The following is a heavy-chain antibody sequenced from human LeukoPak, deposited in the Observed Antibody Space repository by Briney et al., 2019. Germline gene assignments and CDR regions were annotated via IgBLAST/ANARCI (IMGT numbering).Heavy chain of an antibody. J-gene: IGHJ4*02. Sequence: GGSLRLSCAASGFTFDDYAVHWVRQAPGKGLEWVSGISWNSGSIGYADSVKGRFTISRDNAKNSLYLQMNSLRAEDTALYYCAKDDTAMALGYFDYWGQGTLVTVSS. D-gene: IGHD5-18*01. CDR2: ISWNSGSI. CDR1: GFTFDDYA. V-gene: IGHV3-9*01. CDR3: AKDDTAMALGYFDY.